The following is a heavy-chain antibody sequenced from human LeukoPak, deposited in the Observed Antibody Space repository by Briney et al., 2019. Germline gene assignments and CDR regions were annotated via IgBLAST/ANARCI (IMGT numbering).Heavy chain of an antibody. CDR3: ARHDDIAVFRNGLDV. J-gene: IGHJ6*02. CDR1: GFTFSSYA. D-gene: IGHD6-19*01. Sequence: GGSLRLSCAASGFTFSSYAMSWVRQAPGKGLEWVSAISGSGGSTYYADSVKGRFTISRDNSKNTLYLQMNSLRSEDTAVYYCARHDDIAVFRNGLDVWGQGTTVTVS. CDR2: ISGSGGST. V-gene: IGHV3-23*01.